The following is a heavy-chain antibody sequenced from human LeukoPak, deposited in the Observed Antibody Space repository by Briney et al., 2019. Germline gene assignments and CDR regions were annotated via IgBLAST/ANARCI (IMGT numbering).Heavy chain of an antibody. Sequence: AASGFTFSSXAXXWXRXAPGKXXXXXXXVNGSGDTTYYADSVKGRFTISRDNSKNTLYLQMNSLRAEDTAMYYCAKDRVATVTTFNDYWGQGTLVTVSS. J-gene: IGHJ4*02. CDR3: AKDRVATVTTFNDY. CDR1: GFTFSSXA. V-gene: IGHV3-23*01. CDR2: VNGSGDTT. D-gene: IGHD4-17*01.